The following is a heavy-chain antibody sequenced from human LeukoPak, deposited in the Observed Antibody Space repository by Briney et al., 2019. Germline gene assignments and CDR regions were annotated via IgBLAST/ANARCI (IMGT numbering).Heavy chain of an antibody. J-gene: IGHJ4*02. D-gene: IGHD3-22*01. CDR1: GGTFSSYA. CDR2: IIPILGIA. V-gene: IGHV1-69*04. CDR3: AREVEDRSGYTHGY. Sequence: SVKVSCKASGGTFSSYAISWVRQAPGQGLEWMGRIIPILGIANYAQKFQGRVTITADKSTSTAYMELSSLRSEDTAVYYCAREVEDRSGYTHGYWGQGTLVTVSS.